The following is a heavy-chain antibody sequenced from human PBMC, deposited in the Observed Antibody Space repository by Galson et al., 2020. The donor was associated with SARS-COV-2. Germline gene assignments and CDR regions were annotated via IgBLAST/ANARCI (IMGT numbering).Heavy chain of an antibody. D-gene: IGHD3-9*01. CDR3: ARARTYYDILTGYTYYYGMDV. J-gene: IGHJ6*02. V-gene: IGHV3-66*01. CDR1: GFTVSSNY. Sequence: GESLKISCAASGFTVSSNYMSWVRQAPGKGLEWVSVIYSGGSTYYADSVKGRFTISRDNSKNTLYLQMNSLRAEDTAVYYCARARTYYDILTGYTYYYGMDVWGQGTTVTVSS. CDR2: IYSGGST.